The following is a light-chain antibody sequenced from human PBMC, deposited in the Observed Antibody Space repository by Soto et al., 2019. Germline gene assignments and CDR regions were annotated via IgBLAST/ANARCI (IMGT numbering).Light chain of an antibody. CDR3: QQSETYTLT. V-gene: IGKV1-39*01. CDR1: QSIVTY. Sequence: DMQMTQSPSSLSAYVRDRVTTTLRASQSIVTYLNWYLQKPGKAPNLLIHTASTLQSGVPSRFSVSGSGTEFTLTISSLQNGDFATYYCQQSETYTLTFGQGTRLEIK. CDR2: TAS. J-gene: IGKJ5*01.